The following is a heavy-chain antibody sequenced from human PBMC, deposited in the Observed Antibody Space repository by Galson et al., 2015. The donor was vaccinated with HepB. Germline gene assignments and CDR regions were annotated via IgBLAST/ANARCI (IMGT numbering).Heavy chain of an antibody. CDR1: GYTFTGYY. CDR3: ARALPRIAAAGMGGFGSWFDP. D-gene: IGHD6-13*01. Sequence: SVKVSCKASGYTFTGYYMHWVRQAPGQGLEWMGWINPNSGGTNYAQKFQGWVTMTRDTSISTAYMELSRLRSDDTAVYYCARALPRIAAAGMGGFGSWFDPWGQGTLVTASS. CDR2: INPNSGGT. V-gene: IGHV1-2*04. J-gene: IGHJ5*02.